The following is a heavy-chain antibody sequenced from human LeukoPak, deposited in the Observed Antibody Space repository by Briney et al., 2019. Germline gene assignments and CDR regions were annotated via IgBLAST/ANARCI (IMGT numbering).Heavy chain of an antibody. CDR1: GFTFSSHA. J-gene: IGHJ3*02. D-gene: IGHD3-22*01. V-gene: IGHV3-23*01. CDR2: ISGSGGST. CDR3: VRPWGDYYDSSGYYPGAFDI. Sequence: GGSLRLSCAASGFTFSSHAMSWVRQAPGKGLEWVSVISGSGGSTYYADSVKGRFTISRDNSKNTLYLQMNSLRAEDTAVYYCVRPWGDYYDSSGYYPGAFDIWGQGTMVTVSS.